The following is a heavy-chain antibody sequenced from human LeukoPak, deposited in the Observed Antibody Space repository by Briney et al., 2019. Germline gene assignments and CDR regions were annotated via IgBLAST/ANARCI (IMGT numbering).Heavy chain of an antibody. Sequence: SETLSLTCTVSGGSISSYYWSWIRQPPGKGLEWIGYIYYSGSTNYNPSLKSRVTISVDTSKNQFSLKLSSVTAADTAVYHCARAGWGYCSSTSCPSPNWFDPWGQGTLVTVSS. CDR1: GGSISSYY. CDR2: IYYSGST. D-gene: IGHD2-2*01. CDR3: ARAGWGYCSSTSCPSPNWFDP. V-gene: IGHV4-59*01. J-gene: IGHJ5*02.